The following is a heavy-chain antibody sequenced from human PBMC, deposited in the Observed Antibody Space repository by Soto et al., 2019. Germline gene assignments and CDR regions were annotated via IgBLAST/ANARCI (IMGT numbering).Heavy chain of an antibody. Sequence: EVQLVESGGGLVQPGGSLKLSCAASGFTFSGSAMHWVRQASGKGLEWVGRIRSKANSYATAYAASVKGRFTISRDDSKNTAYLQMNSLKTEDTAVYYCTRSIPEDWNYPYYYYMDVWGKGTTVTVSS. CDR2: IRSKANSYAT. CDR1: GFTFSGSA. D-gene: IGHD1-7*01. CDR3: TRSIPEDWNYPYYYYMDV. J-gene: IGHJ6*03. V-gene: IGHV3-73*01.